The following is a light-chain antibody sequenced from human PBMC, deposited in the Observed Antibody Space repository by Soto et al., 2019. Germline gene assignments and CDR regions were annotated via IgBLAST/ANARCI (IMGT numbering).Light chain of an antibody. V-gene: IGKV1-5*01. J-gene: IGKJ1*01. Sequence: DIQMTQSPSTLSASVGDRVTITCRASQSISSWLAWYQQKPGKAPKLLIYDASSVESGVPSRFSGSGSGTEFTLTISGLQPDDFATYYCQQYNSYSSWTFGQGTKVEIK. CDR3: QQYNSYSSWT. CDR1: QSISSW. CDR2: DAS.